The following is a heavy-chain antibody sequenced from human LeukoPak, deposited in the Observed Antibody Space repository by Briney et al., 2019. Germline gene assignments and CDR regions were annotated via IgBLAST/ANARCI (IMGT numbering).Heavy chain of an antibody. CDR1: GDTFSSYA. V-gene: IGHV1-69*13. J-gene: IGHJ6*04. CDR2: IIPIFGTA. Sequence: GASVKVSCKASGDTFSSYAISWARQAPGQGLEWMGGIIPIFGTANYAQKFQGRVTITADESTSTAYMELSSLRSEDTAAYYCARDERLYDILTGYYRRPHYNYGMDVWGKGTTVTVSS. D-gene: IGHD3-9*01. CDR3: ARDERLYDILTGYYRRPHYNYGMDV.